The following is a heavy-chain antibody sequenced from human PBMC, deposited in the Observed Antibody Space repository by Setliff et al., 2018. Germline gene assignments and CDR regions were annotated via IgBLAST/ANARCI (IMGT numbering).Heavy chain of an antibody. CDR3: ARTHRVEATLDF. V-gene: IGHV3-20*04. Sequence: RPGGSLRLSCAASGFTFVDYGMTWVRQAPGKGLEWVSGINWNGGSTGYADSVKGRFTISRDNVKNSLYLQMNSLRAEDTALYYCARTHRVEATLDFWGRGTLVTVSS. J-gene: IGHJ4*02. D-gene: IGHD1-26*01. CDR1: GFTFVDYG. CDR2: INWNGGST.